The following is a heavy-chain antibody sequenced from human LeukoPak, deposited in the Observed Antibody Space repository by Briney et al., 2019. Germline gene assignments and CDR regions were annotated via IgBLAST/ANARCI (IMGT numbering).Heavy chain of an antibody. CDR1: GGSISSYY. CDR2: IYTSGST. D-gene: IGHD1-14*01. V-gene: IGHV4-4*07. J-gene: IGHJ4*02. Sequence: SETLSLTCTVSGGSISSYYWSWIRQPAGKGLEWIGRIYTSGSTNYNPSLKSRVTISVDTSKNQFSLKLSSVTAADTAVYYCASIPEPFSSSGSKRGDFDYWGQGTLVTVSS. CDR3: ASIPEPFSSSGSKRGDFDY.